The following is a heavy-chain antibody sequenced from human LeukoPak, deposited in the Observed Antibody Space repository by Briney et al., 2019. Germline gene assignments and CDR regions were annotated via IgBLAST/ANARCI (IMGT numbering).Heavy chain of an antibody. V-gene: IGHV3-21*01. J-gene: IGHJ4*02. CDR3: ARVNSGQYYFDY. Sequence: GGSLRLSCAASGFTFSSYSMNWVRQAPGKGLEWVSSISSSSSYIYYADSVKGRFIISRDNAKNSLYLQMNSLRAEDTAVNYCARVNSGQYYFDYWGQGTLVTVSS. CDR1: GFTFSSYS. CDR2: ISSSSSYI. D-gene: IGHD6-19*01.